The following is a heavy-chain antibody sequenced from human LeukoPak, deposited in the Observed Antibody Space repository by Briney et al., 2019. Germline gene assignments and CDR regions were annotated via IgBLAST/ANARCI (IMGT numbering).Heavy chain of an antibody. CDR2: INPKIGGT. V-gene: IGHV1-2*02. CDR1: GYTFAGYY. Sequence: ASVKVSCKASGYTFAGYYMHWVRQAPGQGLEWLGWINPKIGGTNYAQKFQGRVTMARDTSISTAYMELSRLRSDDTAVYYCAREIGSGSFLDNWGQGTLVTVSS. D-gene: IGHD3-10*01. J-gene: IGHJ4*02. CDR3: AREIGSGSFLDN.